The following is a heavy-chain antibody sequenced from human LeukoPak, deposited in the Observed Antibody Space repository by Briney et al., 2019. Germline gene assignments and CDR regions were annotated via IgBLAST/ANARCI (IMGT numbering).Heavy chain of an antibody. D-gene: IGHD6-13*01. Sequence: SQSLSLTCAISGDSVYSNSAAWNWIRQSASRGLEWLGRTYYRSKWYNDYAVSVKSRITINPDTSKNQFSLQLNSVTPEDTAVYYCARPIPKTGYSSSSSDYWGQGTLVTVSS. CDR1: GDSVYSNSAA. CDR3: ARPIPKTGYSSSSSDY. J-gene: IGHJ4*02. CDR2: TYYRSKWYN. V-gene: IGHV6-1*01.